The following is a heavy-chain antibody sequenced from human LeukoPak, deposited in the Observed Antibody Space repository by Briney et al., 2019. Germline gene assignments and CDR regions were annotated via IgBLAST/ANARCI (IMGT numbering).Heavy chain of an antibody. CDR1: GVSTSSDY. CDR2: IYYSGSP. D-gene: IGHD2-8*01. Sequence: SETLSLTCIVSGVSTSSDYWSWVRQPPGKGLEWVGYIYYSGSPNYHPSLQSRVAISIDPSKNQFSLKLSSVTAADPAVYYCASLSNGAENWFDPWGQGTLVTVSS. J-gene: IGHJ5*02. CDR3: ASLSNGAENWFDP. V-gene: IGHV4-59*01.